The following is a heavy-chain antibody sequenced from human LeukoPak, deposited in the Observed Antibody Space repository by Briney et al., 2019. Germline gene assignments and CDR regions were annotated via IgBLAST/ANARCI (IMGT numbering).Heavy chain of an antibody. CDR1: GGSISSYY. J-gene: IGHJ4*02. Sequence: SETLSLTCRVSGGSISSYYWGWIRQPPGKRLQWIGYVSNSGRTDYNPSLKSRVTISVDTSKNQFSLKLSSVTAADTAVYYCASQMDSGSPGAPFDYWGQGTLVTVSS. CDR2: VSNSGRT. V-gene: IGHV4-59*01. D-gene: IGHD1-26*01. CDR3: ASQMDSGSPGAPFDY.